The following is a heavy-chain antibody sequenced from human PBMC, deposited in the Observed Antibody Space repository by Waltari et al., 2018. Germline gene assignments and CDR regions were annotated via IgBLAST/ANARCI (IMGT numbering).Heavy chain of an antibody. CDR1: GGTFSSYA. CDR3: ASPARLIWFGETRVYGMDV. CDR2: IIPILGIA. Sequence: QVQLVQSGAEVKKPGSSVKVSCKASGGTFSSYAISWVRQAPGQGLEWMRRIIPILGIANNAQKFQGRVTITADKSTSTAYMELSSLRSEDTAVYYWASPARLIWFGETRVYGMDVWGQGTTVTVSS. D-gene: IGHD3-10*01. J-gene: IGHJ6*02. V-gene: IGHV1-69*04.